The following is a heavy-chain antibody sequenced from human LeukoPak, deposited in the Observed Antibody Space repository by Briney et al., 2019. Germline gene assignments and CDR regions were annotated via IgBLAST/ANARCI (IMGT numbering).Heavy chain of an antibody. CDR2: INSDGSST. D-gene: IGHD1-26*01. Sequence: PGGSLRLSCAASGFTFSSYWMHWVRQAPGKGLVWVSRINSDGSSTSYADSVKGRFTISRDNAKNTLYLQMNSLRAEDTAVYYCARTGATMWYYYYYYMDVWGKGTTVTISS. V-gene: IGHV3-74*01. CDR3: ARTGATMWYYYYYYMDV. CDR1: GFTFSSYW. J-gene: IGHJ6*03.